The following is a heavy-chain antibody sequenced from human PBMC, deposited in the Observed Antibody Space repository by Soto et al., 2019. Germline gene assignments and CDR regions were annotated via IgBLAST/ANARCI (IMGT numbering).Heavy chain of an antibody. CDR2: ISGSGGST. CDR1: GFTFSSYV. V-gene: IGHV3-23*01. J-gene: IGHJ4*02. CDR3: AKGSSGWYERFDY. Sequence: EVQLLESGGGLVQPGGSLRLSCAASGFTFSSYVMSWVRQAPGKGLEWVSAISGSGGSTYYADSVKGRFTISRDNSKNTLYLQMNSLRAEDTAVYYCAKGSSGWYERFDYWGQVTLVTVAS. D-gene: IGHD6-19*01.